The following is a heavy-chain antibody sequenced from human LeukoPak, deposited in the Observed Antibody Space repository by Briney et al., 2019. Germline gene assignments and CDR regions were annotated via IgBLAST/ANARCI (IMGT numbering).Heavy chain of an antibody. CDR3: ARELGAFDI. J-gene: IGHJ3*02. Sequence: GGSLKLSCAASGFTFSSYTINWVRQPPGNWLEWVSSISSSSSYIYYADSLKGRFTTSRDTAKNSVYPQMNSLRAEDTAVYYCARELGAFDIWGQGTMVTVSS. V-gene: IGHV3-21*03. D-gene: IGHD7-27*01. CDR2: ISSSSSYI. CDR1: GFTFSSYT.